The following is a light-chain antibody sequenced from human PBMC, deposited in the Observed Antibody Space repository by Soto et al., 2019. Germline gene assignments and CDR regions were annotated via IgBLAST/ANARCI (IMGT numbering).Light chain of an antibody. CDR3: QQYGSSPPT. CDR1: QSVSTNY. CDR2: GAS. Sequence: EIVLTQSPGTLSLSPGERATLSCRASQSVSTNYLAWYQRKPGQAPRLLIYGASNRATGIPDSFSGSGSGTDSTLTITRLEPEDFGVYYGQQYGSSPPTVGQWTKGEI. J-gene: IGKJ1*01. V-gene: IGKV3-20*01.